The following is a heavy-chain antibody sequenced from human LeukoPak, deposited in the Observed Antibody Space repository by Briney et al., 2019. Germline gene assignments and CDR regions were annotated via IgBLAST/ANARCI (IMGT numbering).Heavy chain of an antibody. Sequence: GGSLRLSCAASGFHFSTYGMHWVRQAPGKGLEWVAFIESDGGIKNYADSVKGRFTISRDNFKNTLYLQMESLRDGDMAVYCCARDQYRSSNWFDYWGQGALVTVSS. V-gene: IGHV3-30*02. D-gene: IGHD6-6*01. J-gene: IGHJ4*02. CDR3: ARDQYRSSNWFDY. CDR1: GFHFSTYG. CDR2: IESDGGIK.